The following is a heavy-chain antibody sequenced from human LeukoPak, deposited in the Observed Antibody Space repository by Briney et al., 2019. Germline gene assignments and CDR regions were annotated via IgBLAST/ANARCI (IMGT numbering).Heavy chain of an antibody. CDR3: AILHRRQFTSFDY. Sequence: PGGSLRLSCTASGFTVSNTDMSSVRQAPGKGLEWVSAIYSAGSTYFVDSVKGRFTISRDNSKNTLYLQMDSLRVEDTAVYYCAILHRRQFTSFDYWGQGTLITVSS. J-gene: IGHJ4*02. D-gene: IGHD4-11*01. CDR1: GFTVSNTD. V-gene: IGHV3-53*01. CDR2: IYSAGST.